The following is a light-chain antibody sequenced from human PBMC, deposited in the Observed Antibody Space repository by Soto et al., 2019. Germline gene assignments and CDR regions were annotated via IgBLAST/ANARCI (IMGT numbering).Light chain of an antibody. V-gene: IGKV3-11*01. CDR1: QSVSSY. CDR3: QQRGNWPPT. CDR2: GAS. J-gene: IGKJ4*01. Sequence: IELTRSPATLSLSPGERATLSCRASQSVSSYLAWYQQKPGQAPRLLIYGASNRATGIPARFSGRGSGTDFTLTISSLEPEDFAVYYCQQRGNWPPTFGEGTKVDIK.